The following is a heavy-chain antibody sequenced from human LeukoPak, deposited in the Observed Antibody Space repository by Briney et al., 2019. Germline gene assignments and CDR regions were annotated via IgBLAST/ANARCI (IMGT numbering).Heavy chain of an antibody. CDR2: IYYSGST. CDR1: GGSISSSSYY. CDR3: ARSFSEKFYFES. Sequence: PSETLSLTCTVFGGSISSSSYYWGWIRQPPGKGLEWIGSIYYSGSTYYNPSLKSRVTISVDTSKNQVSLYLTSVTAADTAMYFCARSFSEKFYFESWGQGTLVTVSS. D-gene: IGHD1-26*01. V-gene: IGHV4-39*01. J-gene: IGHJ4*02.